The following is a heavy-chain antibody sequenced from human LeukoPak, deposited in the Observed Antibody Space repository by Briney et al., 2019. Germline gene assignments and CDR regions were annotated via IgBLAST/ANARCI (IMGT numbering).Heavy chain of an antibody. V-gene: IGHV1-18*01. D-gene: IGHD2-15*01. J-gene: IGHJ4*02. Sequence: ASVKVSCKVSGYIFTTITSSGITWVRQAPGQGLEWMGWISAYNGNTNYAQKLQGRVTMTTDTSTSTAYMELRSLRSDDTAVYYCARVSLCGQSGGSCYLGWSSPNYFDYWGQGTLVTVSS. CDR2: ISAYNGNT. CDR1: GYIFTTITSSG. CDR3: ARVSLCGQSGGSCYLGWSSPNYFDY.